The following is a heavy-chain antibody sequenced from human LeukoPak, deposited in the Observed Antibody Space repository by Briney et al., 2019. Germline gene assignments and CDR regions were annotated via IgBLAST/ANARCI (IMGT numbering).Heavy chain of an antibody. CDR3: ARGGDSGSYYNWFDP. V-gene: IGHV1-69*13. J-gene: IGHJ5*02. Sequence: SVKVSCTASGGTFSSYAISWVRQAPGQGLEWMGRIITIFGTANYAQKFQGRVTITADESTSTAYLELSSLRYEDTAVYYCARGGDSGSYYNWFDPWGQGTLVTVSS. D-gene: IGHD1-26*01. CDR2: IITIFGTA. CDR1: GGTFSSYA.